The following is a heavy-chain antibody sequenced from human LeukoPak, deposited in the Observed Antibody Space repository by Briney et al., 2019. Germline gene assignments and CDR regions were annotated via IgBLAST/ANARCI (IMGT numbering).Heavy chain of an antibody. CDR1: GFTFSNYG. Sequence: GRSLRLSCAASGFTFSNYGMHWVRQAPGKGLEWVAVISYDGNNKYYADSVKGRFTISRDNSKNTLYLQMNSLRAEDTAVYYCAKDRTGYGYYFDYWGQGTLVTVSS. V-gene: IGHV3-30*18. J-gene: IGHJ4*02. CDR2: ISYDGNNK. D-gene: IGHD5-18*01. CDR3: AKDRTGYGYYFDY.